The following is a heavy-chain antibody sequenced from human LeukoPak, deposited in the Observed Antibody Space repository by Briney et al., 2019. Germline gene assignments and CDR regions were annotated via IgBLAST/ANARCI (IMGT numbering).Heavy chain of an antibody. CDR3: ARGDRFDP. D-gene: IGHD2-21*02. CDR1: EFTFSGYW. J-gene: IGHJ5*02. Sequence: PGGALRLSCAASEFTFSGYWMHWVRQAPGKGLVWVSRTNSDGSATTYADSVKGRFAISRDNAKNTLYLQMNSLRVEDTAVYYCARGDRFDPWGQGTLVTVSS. CDR2: TNSDGSAT. V-gene: IGHV3-74*01.